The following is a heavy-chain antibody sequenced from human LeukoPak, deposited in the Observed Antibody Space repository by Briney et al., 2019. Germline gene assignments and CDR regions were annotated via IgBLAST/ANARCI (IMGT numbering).Heavy chain of an antibody. D-gene: IGHD2-2*01. CDR3: ARGGPAAMIDYYYYGMDV. CDR1: GYTFTGYY. CDR2: INPNSGGT. J-gene: IGHJ6*02. Sequence: ASVKLSCKSSGYTFTGYYMHWVRQAPGQGLEWMGWINPNSGGTNYAQKFQGRVAMTRDTSISTAYMELSRLRSDDTAVYYCARGGPAAMIDYYYYGMDVWGQGTTVTVSS. V-gene: IGHV1-2*02.